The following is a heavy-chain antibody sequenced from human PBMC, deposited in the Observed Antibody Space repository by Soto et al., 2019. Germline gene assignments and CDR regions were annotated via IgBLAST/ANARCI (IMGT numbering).Heavy chain of an antibody. CDR2: FDPGGGTT. V-gene: IGHV1-46*01. CDR3: ARGYCTTHTCDGWFDP. CDR1: GYTLTTFY. J-gene: IGHJ5*02. D-gene: IGHD2-8*01. Sequence: ASVKVSCKTSGYTLTTFYIHWVRQAPGQGLEWMGRFDPGGGTTNYAQKFQGRVTMTRDASASTVYMDLSSLSSEDTAVYFCARGYCTTHTCDGWFDPWGQGTLVTVSS.